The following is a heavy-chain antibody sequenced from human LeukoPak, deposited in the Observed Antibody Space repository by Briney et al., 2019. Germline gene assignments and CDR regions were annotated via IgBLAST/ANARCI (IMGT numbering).Heavy chain of an antibody. V-gene: IGHV3-23*01. J-gene: IGHJ4*02. Sequence: VPLGGSLRLSRAASGFTFSSYAMSWVRQAPGKGLEWVSAISGSGGSTYYADSVKGRFTISRDNSKNTLYLQMNSLRAEDTAVYYCAKVPFSSGYDPYYFDYWGQGTLVTVSS. D-gene: IGHD5-12*01. CDR2: ISGSGGST. CDR1: GFTFSSYA. CDR3: AKVPFSSGYDPYYFDY.